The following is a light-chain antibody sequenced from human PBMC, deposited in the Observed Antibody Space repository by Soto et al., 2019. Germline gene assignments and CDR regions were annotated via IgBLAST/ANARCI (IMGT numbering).Light chain of an antibody. CDR2: KAS. Sequence: DIQMTQSPSTLSASVGDRVTITCRASQSISSWLAWYQQKPGKAPKLLIYKASSLESGVPSRFSGSGSGTGFTLTISSLQPDDFATYYCQQYNSYPWTFVQGTKVEIK. J-gene: IGKJ1*01. CDR1: QSISSW. V-gene: IGKV1-5*03. CDR3: QQYNSYPWT.